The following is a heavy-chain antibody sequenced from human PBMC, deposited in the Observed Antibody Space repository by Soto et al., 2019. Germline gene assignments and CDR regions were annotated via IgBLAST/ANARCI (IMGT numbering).Heavy chain of an antibody. Sequence: PGGSLRLSCAASGFTFSSYAMSWVRQAPGKGLEWVSAISGSGGSTYYADSVKGRFTISRDNSKNTLYLQMNSLRAEDAAVYYCAKDRHSSRRAFDYWGQGTLVTVSS. CDR1: GFTFSSYA. D-gene: IGHD6-13*01. V-gene: IGHV3-23*01. J-gene: IGHJ4*02. CDR2: ISGSGGST. CDR3: AKDRHSSRRAFDY.